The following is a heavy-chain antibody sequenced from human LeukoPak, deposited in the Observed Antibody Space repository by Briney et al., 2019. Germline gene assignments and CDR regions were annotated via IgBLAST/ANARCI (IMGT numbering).Heavy chain of an antibody. Sequence: ASVKVSCKASGGTFSSYAISWVRQAPGQGLEWMGGIIPIFGTANYAQKFQGRVTITADESTSTAYMELSSLRSEDTAVYYCAREGGFGGAFDIWGQGTMVTVSS. D-gene: IGHD3-10*01. J-gene: IGHJ3*02. V-gene: IGHV1-69*13. CDR1: GGTFSSYA. CDR3: AREGGFGGAFDI. CDR2: IIPIFGTA.